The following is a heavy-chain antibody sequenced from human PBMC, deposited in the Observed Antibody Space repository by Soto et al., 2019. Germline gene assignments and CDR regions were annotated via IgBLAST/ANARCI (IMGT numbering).Heavy chain of an antibody. CDR3: AREREPRYDSSGYYPNYYYYYGMDV. D-gene: IGHD3-22*01. CDR2: MNPNSGNT. J-gene: IGHJ6*02. V-gene: IGHV1-8*01. CDR1: GYTFTSYD. Sequence: GASVKVSCKASGYTFTSYDINWVRQATGQGLEWMGWMNPNSGNTGYAQKFQGRVTMTRNTSISTAYMELSSLRSEDTAVYYCAREREPRYDSSGYYPNYYYYYGMDVWGQGTTVTVSS.